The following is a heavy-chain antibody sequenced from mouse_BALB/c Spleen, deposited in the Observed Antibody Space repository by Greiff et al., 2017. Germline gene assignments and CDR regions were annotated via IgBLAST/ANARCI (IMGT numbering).Heavy chain of an antibody. CDR2: INPSNGRT. J-gene: IGHJ3*01. CDR3: ASPLIHYYGAWFAY. V-gene: IGHV1S81*02. CDR1: GYTFTSYW. Sequence: QVHVKQPGAELVKPGASVKLSCKASGYTFTSYWMHWVKQRPGQGLEWIGEINPSNGRTNYNEKFKSKATLTVDKSSSTAYMQLSSLTSEDSAVYYCASPLIHYYGAWFAYWGQGTLVTVSA. D-gene: IGHD1-2*01.